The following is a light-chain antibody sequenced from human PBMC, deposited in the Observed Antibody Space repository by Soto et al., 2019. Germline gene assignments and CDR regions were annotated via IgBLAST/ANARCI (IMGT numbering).Light chain of an antibody. J-gene: IGKJ1*01. CDR1: QSVSSY. Sequence: EIVLTQSPGTLSLSPGERATLSCRASQSVSSYLAWYQQKPGQAPRLLIYGASSRATGIPDRFSASESGTDFTLTISRLEPEDFAVYYCQQYGSSSRTFGQGTKVEIK. CDR3: QQYGSSSRT. V-gene: IGKV3-20*01. CDR2: GAS.